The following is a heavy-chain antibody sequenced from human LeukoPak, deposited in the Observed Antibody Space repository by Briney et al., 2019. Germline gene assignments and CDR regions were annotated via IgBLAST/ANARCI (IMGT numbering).Heavy chain of an antibody. CDR3: ASFGILVSRGAFDI. CDR2: IKEDGSIK. D-gene: IGHD5/OR15-5a*01. CDR1: EFTFSNNW. V-gene: IGHV3-7*01. J-gene: IGHJ3*02. Sequence: GGSLRLSCAASEFTFSNNWMSWVRQAPGKGPEWVASIKEDGSIKYYVDSVKGRFTISRDNAKNSLYLQMSSLRAEDTAVYYCASFGILVSRGAFDIWGQGTMVTVSS.